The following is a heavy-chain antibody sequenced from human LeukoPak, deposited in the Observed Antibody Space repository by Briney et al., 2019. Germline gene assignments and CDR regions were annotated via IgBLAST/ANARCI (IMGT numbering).Heavy chain of an antibody. CDR1: GGSINNYY. Sequence: SETLSLTCTVSGGSINNYYWTWIRQPPGKRLEWIGYIYYSGTTSYNPSLKSRVTISLDTPKNQFSLKLSSVTAADTAVCYCAREVGGYPRRFDPWGQGTLVTVSS. CDR2: IYYSGTT. V-gene: IGHV4-59*01. CDR3: AREVGGYPRRFDP. J-gene: IGHJ5*02. D-gene: IGHD5-12*01.